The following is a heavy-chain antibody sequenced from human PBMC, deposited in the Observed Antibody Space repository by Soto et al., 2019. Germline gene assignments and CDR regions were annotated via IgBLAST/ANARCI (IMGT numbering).Heavy chain of an antibody. CDR1: GYTFTCYD. V-gene: IGHV1-8*01. D-gene: IGHD5-12*01. CDR2: MNPNSGNT. J-gene: IGHJ3*02. CDR3: ARGWKMATIIDADAFDI. Sequence: ASVKVSCKASGYTFTCYDIYWVRQATGQGFEWMGWMNPNSGNTGYAQKFQGRVTMTRNTSISTAYMELSSLRSEDTAVYYCARGWKMATIIDADAFDIWGQGTMVTVSS.